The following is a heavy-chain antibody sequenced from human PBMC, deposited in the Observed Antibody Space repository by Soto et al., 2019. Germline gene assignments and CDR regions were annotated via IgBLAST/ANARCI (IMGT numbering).Heavy chain of an antibody. CDR3: AKERATTTAFDY. Sequence: WGSLRLSCAASGFTFSRDGMSWVRQAPWKGLEWVSLITDNGGSTYYADSVKGRFTISRDNTKNTLFLQMNSLRAEDTAVYYCAKERATTTAFDYWGQGALVTVS. J-gene: IGHJ4*02. V-gene: IGHV3-23*01. CDR1: GFTFSRDG. D-gene: IGHD4-17*01. CDR2: ITDNGGST.